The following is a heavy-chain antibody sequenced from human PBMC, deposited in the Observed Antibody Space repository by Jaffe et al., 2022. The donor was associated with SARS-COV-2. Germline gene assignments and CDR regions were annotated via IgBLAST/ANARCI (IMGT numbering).Heavy chain of an antibody. J-gene: IGHJ4*02. CDR2: IFHSGTT. Sequence: QVQLQESGPELVKPSETLSLTCSVSGYSISSGYFWAWIRQPPGKGLEWIGYIFHSGTTSYNPSLQSRVTISVDTSKNQFSLNLKSVTAADTAIYYCARGPHYWGQGTLVTVSS. CDR1: GYSISSGYF. CDR3: ARGPHY. V-gene: IGHV4-38-2*02.